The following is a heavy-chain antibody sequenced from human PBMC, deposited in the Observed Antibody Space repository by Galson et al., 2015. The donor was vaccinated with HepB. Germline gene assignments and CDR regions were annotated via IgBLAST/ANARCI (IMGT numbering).Heavy chain of an antibody. CDR3: AASGIFHSYGMDV. D-gene: IGHD6-13*01. CDR2: IYSGGTT. Sequence: SLRLSCAASGFIVSSVYMSWVRQAPGKGLEWVSIIYSGGTTYSTDSVKGRFTISRDNSKNTLYLQMNSLRAEDTAVYYCAASGIFHSYGMDVWGQGTTVTVSS. J-gene: IGHJ6*02. CDR1: GFIVSSVY. V-gene: IGHV3-53*01.